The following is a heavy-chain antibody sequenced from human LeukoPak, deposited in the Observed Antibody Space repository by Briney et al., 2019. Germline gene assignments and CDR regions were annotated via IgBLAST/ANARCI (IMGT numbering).Heavy chain of an antibody. CDR1: GASISSYY. Sequence: PSETLSLTCTGSGASISSYYWSWIRQPPGKGLEWIGYIYYSGSTNYNPSLKSRVTISVDTSKNQFSLKLSSVTAADTAVYYCARGPWYWSFDIWGQGTMVAVSS. CDR3: ARGPWYWSFDI. V-gene: IGHV4-59*01. CDR2: IYYSGST. J-gene: IGHJ3*02. D-gene: IGHD2-8*02.